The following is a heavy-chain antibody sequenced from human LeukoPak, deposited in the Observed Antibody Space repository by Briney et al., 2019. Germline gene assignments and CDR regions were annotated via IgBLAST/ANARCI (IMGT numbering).Heavy chain of an antibody. V-gene: IGHV3-7*04. CDR1: GFPFSSYW. D-gene: IGHD5-24*01. CDR2: IKQDGSKK. Sequence: PGGSLRLSCVASGFPFSSYWMTWVRQAPGKGLEWVANIKQDGSKKSYVDSVKGRFTISRDNAKNSLYLQMNSLRAEDTAIYYRTRVGYNYEGNDYWGQGTPVTGS. J-gene: IGHJ4*02. CDR3: TRVGYNYEGNDY.